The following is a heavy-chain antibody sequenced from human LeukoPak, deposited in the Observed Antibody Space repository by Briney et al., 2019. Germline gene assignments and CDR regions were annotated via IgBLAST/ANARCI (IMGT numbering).Heavy chain of an antibody. CDR1: GGSISSGSYY. CDR2: IYYSGST. Sequence: SQTLSLTCTVSGGSISSGSYYWGWIRQPPGKGLEWIGSIYYSGSTYYNPSLKSRVTISVDTSKNQFSLKLSSVTAADTAVYYCARRPPTLSVRYFDWLSSAANWFDPWGQGTLVTVSS. J-gene: IGHJ5*02. D-gene: IGHD3-9*01. V-gene: IGHV4-39*01. CDR3: ARRPPTLSVRYFDWLSSAANWFDP.